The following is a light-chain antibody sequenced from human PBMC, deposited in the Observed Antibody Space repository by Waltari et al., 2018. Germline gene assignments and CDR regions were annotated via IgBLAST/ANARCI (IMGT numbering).Light chain of an antibody. CDR2: EVN. Sequence: QSALTQPPSASGSPGQSVTIPCTGTSSDVGGYDYVSWYQQHPGKAPKLMIFEVNKWPPGVLDRFSGSKSGNTASLTISGLQPEDEAYYYCSSYAGSNNFVVFGGGTKLTVL. CDR3: SSYAGSNNFVV. CDR1: SSDVGGYDY. J-gene: IGLJ2*01. V-gene: IGLV2-8*01.